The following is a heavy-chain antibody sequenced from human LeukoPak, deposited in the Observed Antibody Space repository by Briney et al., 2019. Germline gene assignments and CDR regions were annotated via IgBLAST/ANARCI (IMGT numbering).Heavy chain of an antibody. Sequence: GGSLKLSCAASGFTFSSYSMNWVRQAPGKGLEWVSSISSSSSYIYYADSVKGRFTISRDNAKNSLYLQMNSLRAEDTAVYYCARDNPYYYDSSGHTYYYMDVWGKGTTVTVSS. CDR2: ISSSSSYI. CDR1: GFTFSSYS. D-gene: IGHD3-22*01. J-gene: IGHJ6*03. CDR3: ARDNPYYYDSSGHTYYYMDV. V-gene: IGHV3-21*01.